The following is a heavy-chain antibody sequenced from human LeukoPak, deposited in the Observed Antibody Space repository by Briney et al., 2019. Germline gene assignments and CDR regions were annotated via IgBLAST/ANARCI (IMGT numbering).Heavy chain of an antibody. CDR3: ARDSSYYYDSSGHIDI. D-gene: IGHD3-22*01. V-gene: IGHV4-39*02. CDR1: GGSISSSSDY. Sequence: PSETLSLTCTVSGGSISSSSDYWGWLRQAPGKGLEWIGRIYYSENTYYNSSLKSRVTISVDTSKNQFSLKLSSVTAADTAVYYCARDSSYYYDSSGHIDIWGQGTVVSVSS. J-gene: IGHJ3*02. CDR2: IYYSENT.